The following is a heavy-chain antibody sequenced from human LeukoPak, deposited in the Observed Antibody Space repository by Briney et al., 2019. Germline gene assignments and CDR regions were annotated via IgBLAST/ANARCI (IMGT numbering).Heavy chain of an antibody. Sequence: SQTLSLTCTVSGGSISSGDYYWSWIRQPPGKGLEWIGYIYYSGSTYYNPSLKSRVTISVDTSKNQFSLKLSSVTAADTAVYYCAKNIVATTSAFDIWGQGTMVTVSS. CDR3: AKNIVATTSAFDI. J-gene: IGHJ3*02. CDR1: GGSISSGDYY. V-gene: IGHV4-30-4*08. CDR2: IYYSGST. D-gene: IGHD5-12*01.